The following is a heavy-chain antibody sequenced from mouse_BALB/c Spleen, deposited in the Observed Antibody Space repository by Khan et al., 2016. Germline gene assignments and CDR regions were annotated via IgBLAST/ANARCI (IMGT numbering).Heavy chain of an antibody. CDR1: GFTFSGFW. J-gene: IGHJ2*01. CDR2: INADGSAI. V-gene: IGHV11-2*02. Sequence: EVQLLETGGGLVQPGGSRGLSCEGSGFTFSGFWMSWVRQTPGKTLEWIGDINADGSAINYAPSLKDRFTIFRDNDKSTLYLQMTSVRSEDSATYFCMRYGGYYFDYWGQGTTLTVSS. CDR3: MRYGGYYFDY.